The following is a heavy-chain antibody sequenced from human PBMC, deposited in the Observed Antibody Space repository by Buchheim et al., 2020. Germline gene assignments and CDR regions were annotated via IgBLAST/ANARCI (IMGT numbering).Heavy chain of an antibody. CDR3: AYYYGSGSHYFDY. CDR1: GFTFSSYG. D-gene: IGHD3-10*01. J-gene: IGHJ4*02. Sequence: QVQLVESGGGVVQPGRSLRLSCAASGFTFSSYGMHWVRQAPGKGLEWVAVISYDGSNKYYADSVKGRFTISRDSSKNTLYLQMNSLRAEDTAVYYCAYYYGSGSHYFDYWGQGTL. V-gene: IGHV3-30*03. CDR2: ISYDGSNK.